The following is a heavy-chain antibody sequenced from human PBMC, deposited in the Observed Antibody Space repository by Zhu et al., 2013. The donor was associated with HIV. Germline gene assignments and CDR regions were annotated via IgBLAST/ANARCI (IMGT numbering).Heavy chain of an antibody. CDR3: ARDAVEYSSGNWFDP. CDR1: GGSISSYY. Sequence: VQLQESGPGLVKPSETLSLTCTVSGGSISSYYWSWIRQPPGKGLEWIGYIYYSGSTYYNPSLKSRVTISVDTSKNQFSLKLSSVTAADTAVYYCARDAVEYSSGNWFDPWGQGTLVTVSS. J-gene: IGHJ5*02. D-gene: IGHD6-25*01. V-gene: IGHV4-59*12. CDR2: IYYSGST.